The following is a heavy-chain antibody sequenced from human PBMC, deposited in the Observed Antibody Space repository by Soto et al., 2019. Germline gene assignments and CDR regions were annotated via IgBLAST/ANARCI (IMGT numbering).Heavy chain of an antibody. J-gene: IGHJ4*01. D-gene: IGHD2-2*01. CDR1: GGSLTSYY. CDR2: VYYPGIA. Sequence: PSETLCLTCTVSGGSLTSYYWSWFRQPPGKGLEWIGFVYYPGIARYNPSLKSRVTISVDTSKNQFSLKLSSVTAADTAIFYCARALVSTSVIAYWGQGTLVTVSS. CDR3: ARALVSTSVIAY. V-gene: IGHV4-59*08.